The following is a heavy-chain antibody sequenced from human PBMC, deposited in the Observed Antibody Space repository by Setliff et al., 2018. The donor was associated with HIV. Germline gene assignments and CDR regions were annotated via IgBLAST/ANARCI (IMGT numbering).Heavy chain of an antibody. D-gene: IGHD3-10*01. CDR1: GFTFSSYS. J-gene: IGHJ6*03. V-gene: IGHV3-48*01. Sequence: GGSLRLSCAASGFTFSSYSMNWVRQAPGKGLEWVSYISSNSDTIYYADSVKGRFTISRDDSKNSLYLQMNSLKTEDTAVYYCARGRLLWSGSYYYYYMDVWGKGTTVTVSS. CDR3: ARGRLLWSGSYYYYYMDV. CDR2: ISSNSDTI.